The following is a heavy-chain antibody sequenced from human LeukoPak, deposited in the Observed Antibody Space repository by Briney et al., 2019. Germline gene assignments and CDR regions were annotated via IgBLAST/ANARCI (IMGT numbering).Heavy chain of an antibody. D-gene: IGHD6-19*01. CDR1: GFTVSDYY. J-gene: IGHJ4*02. CDR3: ARSGASGWLDY. V-gene: IGHV3-11*01. CDR2: ITSTSGTI. Sequence: GGSLRLSCAASGFTVSDYYINWIRQAPGKGLEWVSYITSTSGTIYYTDSVKGRFTISRDNAKNSLYLQMNSLRAEDTAVYYCARSGASGWLDYWGQGTLVTVSS.